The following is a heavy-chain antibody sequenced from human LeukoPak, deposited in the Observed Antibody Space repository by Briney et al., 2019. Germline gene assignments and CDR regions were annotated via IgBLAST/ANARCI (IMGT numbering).Heavy chain of an antibody. V-gene: IGHV3-30*04. CDR2: ISNDERNE. Sequence: PGGSLRLSCAASGFIFTNFAMHWVRQAPGEGLEWVAVISNDERNEYYAESVKGRFTISRDNSNSMVYLQMTSLRLEDTAVYYCARPSPPGDGYNPSDQWGQGSLVIVSS. J-gene: IGHJ4*02. CDR3: ARPSPPGDGYNPSDQ. D-gene: IGHD5-24*01. CDR1: GFIFTNFA.